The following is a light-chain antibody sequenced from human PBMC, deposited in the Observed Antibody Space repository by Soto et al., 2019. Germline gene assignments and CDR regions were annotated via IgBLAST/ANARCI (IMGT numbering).Light chain of an antibody. V-gene: IGKV3-20*01. CDR2: GAS. J-gene: IGKJ3*01. Sequence: EIVLTQSPATLSLSPGERATLSCRASQSVSSSYLAWYQQRPGQAPRLLIFGASYSATGIPDRFSGSGSGTDFTLTISRLEPEDVAVYYCQHYSSSPPEFTFGPGTKVDSK. CDR3: QHYSSSPPEFT. CDR1: QSVSSSY.